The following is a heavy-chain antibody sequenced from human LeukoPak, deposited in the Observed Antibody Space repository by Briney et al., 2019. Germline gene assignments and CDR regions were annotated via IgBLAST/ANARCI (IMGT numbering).Heavy chain of an antibody. Sequence: ASVKVSCKASGYSFTSYAMNWVRQAPGQGLEWMGWINTNTGNPTYAQGFTGRCVFSLDTSVSTAYLQISSLKAEDTAVYSCARVAKYSSGWYDPFDYWGQETLVTVSS. V-gene: IGHV7-4-1*02. CDR1: GYSFTSYA. CDR3: ARVAKYSSGWYDPFDY. D-gene: IGHD6-19*01. CDR2: INTNTGNP. J-gene: IGHJ4*02.